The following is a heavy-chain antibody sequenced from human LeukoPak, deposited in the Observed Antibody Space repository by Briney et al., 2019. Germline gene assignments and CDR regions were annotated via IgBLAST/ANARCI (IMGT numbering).Heavy chain of an antibody. D-gene: IGHD6-13*01. CDR3: ARGISSYTYDPFDI. V-gene: IGHV1-3*04. CDR1: GYTFSGYA. CDR2: INTANGNT. J-gene: IGHJ3*02. Sequence: GASVKVSCKASGYTFSGYAMHWVRQAPGQRLEWMGWINTANGNTKFSQRLQGRVTIIRDTSANTAYMELSSPRSEDTAVYYCARGISSYTYDPFDIWGQGTMVTVSS.